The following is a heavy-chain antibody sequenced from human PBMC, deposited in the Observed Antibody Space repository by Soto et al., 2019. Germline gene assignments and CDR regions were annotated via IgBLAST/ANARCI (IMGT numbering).Heavy chain of an antibody. Sequence: PSESISLTWALDGGSLSGYYWAWIHQPPGKGLEWIGEINHSGTPNYEPALRSRVTISVDTSKNQLSLKVSSVTAADTAVYYCARGRTLITGTSLDSWGQGTLVT. CDR2: INHSGTP. D-gene: IGHD1-20*01. V-gene: IGHV4-34*01. CDR3: ARGRTLITGTSLDS. CDR1: GGSLSGYY. J-gene: IGHJ4*02.